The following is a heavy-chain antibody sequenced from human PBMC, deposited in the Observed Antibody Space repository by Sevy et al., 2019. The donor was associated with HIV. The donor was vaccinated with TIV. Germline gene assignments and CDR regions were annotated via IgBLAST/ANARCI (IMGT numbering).Heavy chain of an antibody. J-gene: IGHJ4*02. Sequence: SETLSLTCTVSGGSITSLYWNWIRQPPGKGLEWIANIYYNGHINYNPSLKSRVTLPLDTSKNQFSLRLSYVTAADTARYYCAGENAWGRGYSWGQGTLVTVSS. CDR2: IYYNGHI. D-gene: IGHD1-26*01. CDR3: AGENAWGRGYS. CDR1: GGSITSLY. V-gene: IGHV4-59*08.